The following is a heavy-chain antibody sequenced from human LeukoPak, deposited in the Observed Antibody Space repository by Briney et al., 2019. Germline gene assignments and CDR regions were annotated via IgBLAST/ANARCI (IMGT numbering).Heavy chain of an antibody. J-gene: IGHJ6*02. Sequence: PSETLSLTCTVSGGSISSYYWSWIRQPPGKGLEWIGYIYYSGSTNYNPSLKSRVTISVDTSKNQFSLKPSSVTAADTAVYYCARGGDYGDYVGNGMDVWGQGTTVTVSS. V-gene: IGHV4-59*01. CDR1: GGSISSYY. CDR3: ARGGDYGDYVGNGMDV. D-gene: IGHD4-17*01. CDR2: IYYSGST.